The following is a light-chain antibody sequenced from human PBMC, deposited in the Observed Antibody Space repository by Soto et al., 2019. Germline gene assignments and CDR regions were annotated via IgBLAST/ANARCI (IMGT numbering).Light chain of an antibody. CDR3: AAWDDSLNGLV. V-gene: IGLV1-44*01. CDR1: SSNIGRYA. Sequence: QPVLTQPPSTSGTPGQRVTVSCSGSSSNIGRYAVNWYQQLPGTAPKLLIYSNDQRPSGVPDRFSGSKSGTSVSLAISGLQSEDEADYYCAAWDDSLNGLVFGGGTKLTVL. J-gene: IGLJ2*01. CDR2: SND.